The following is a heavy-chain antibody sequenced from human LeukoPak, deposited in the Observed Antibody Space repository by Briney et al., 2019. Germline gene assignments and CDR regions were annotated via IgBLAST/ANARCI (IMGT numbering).Heavy chain of an antibody. CDR2: IWYDGSNK. Sequence: GGSLRLSCAASGFTFSSYGMHWVRQAPGNGLEWVAVIWYDGSNKYYADSVKGRFTISRDNSKNTLYLQMNSLRAEDTAVYYCAREVLSYFDYWGQGTLVTVSS. CDR1: GFTFSSYG. V-gene: IGHV3-33*01. J-gene: IGHJ4*02. CDR3: AREVLSYFDY. D-gene: IGHD5/OR15-5a*01.